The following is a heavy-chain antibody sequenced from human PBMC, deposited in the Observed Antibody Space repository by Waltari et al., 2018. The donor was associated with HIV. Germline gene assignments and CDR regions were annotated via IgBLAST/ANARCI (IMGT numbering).Heavy chain of an antibody. CDR1: GFTFSDYF. Sequence: QVQLVESGGGLVKPGGSLRLSCAASGFTFSDYFMTWIRQAPGKGLEGVSYMGGSGGAIFYADSVRGRFTISRDNARNSLFLQMTSLRAEDTAVYYCARALYEAYYFDYWGQGTLVTVSS. D-gene: IGHD5-12*01. V-gene: IGHV3-11*01. J-gene: IGHJ4*02. CDR2: MGGSGGAI. CDR3: ARALYEAYYFDY.